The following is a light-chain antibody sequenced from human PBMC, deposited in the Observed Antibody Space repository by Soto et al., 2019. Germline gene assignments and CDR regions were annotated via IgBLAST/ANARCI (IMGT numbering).Light chain of an antibody. CDR3: QVWDSSSGNV. CDR2: YDS. Sequence: SYELTQPTSVSVAPGKTARITCGGNNIGSKSVHWYQQKPGQAPVLVIYYDSDRPSGIPERFSGSNSGNTATLTISRVEAGDEADYYCQVWDSSSGNVFGTGTKLTVL. J-gene: IGLJ1*01. CDR1: NIGSKS. V-gene: IGLV3-21*04.